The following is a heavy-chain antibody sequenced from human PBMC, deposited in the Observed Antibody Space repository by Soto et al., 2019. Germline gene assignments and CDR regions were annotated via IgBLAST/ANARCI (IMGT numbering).Heavy chain of an antibody. D-gene: IGHD1-7*01. CDR1: GGSISSYY. CDR2: IYYSGST. J-gene: IGHJ4*02. V-gene: IGHV4-59*08. Sequence: PSETLSLTCTVSGGSISSYYWSWIRQPPGKGLEWIGYIYYSGSTNYNPSLKSRVTISVDTSKNQFSLKLSSVTAADTAVYYCARGRPVYNWNYLRHGYYFDYWGQGTLVTVSS. CDR3: ARGRPVYNWNYLRHGYYFDY.